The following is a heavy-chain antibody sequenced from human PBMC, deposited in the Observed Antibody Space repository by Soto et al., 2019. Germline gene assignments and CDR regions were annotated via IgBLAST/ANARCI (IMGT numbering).Heavy chain of an antibody. CDR2: IWYDGSNK. CDR1: GFTFSSYG. V-gene: IGHV3-33*01. J-gene: IGHJ6*02. Sequence: GGSLRLSCAASGFTFSSYGMHWVRQAPGKGLEWVAVIWYDGSNKYYADSVKGRFTISRDNSKNTLYLQMNSLRAEDTAVYYCARDLGSSSSSGMDVWGQGTTVTVSS. D-gene: IGHD6-6*01. CDR3: ARDLGSSSSSGMDV.